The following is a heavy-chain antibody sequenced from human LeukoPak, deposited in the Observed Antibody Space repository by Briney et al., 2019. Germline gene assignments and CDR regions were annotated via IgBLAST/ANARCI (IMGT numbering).Heavy chain of an antibody. Sequence: GESLKISCTGSGYTFTNYWIAWVRHMPGKGLEWMGAIYPGDSDTRYTPSFQGQVTISADKSSSTACLQWSSLKASDTAMYYCARHKPAATDYWGQGTLITVSS. CDR1: GYTFTNYW. V-gene: IGHV5-51*01. D-gene: IGHD6-13*01. CDR3: ARHKPAATDY. J-gene: IGHJ4*02. CDR2: IYPGDSDT.